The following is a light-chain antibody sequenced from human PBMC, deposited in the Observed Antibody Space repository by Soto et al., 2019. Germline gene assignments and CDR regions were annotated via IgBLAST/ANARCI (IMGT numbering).Light chain of an antibody. J-gene: IGKJ5*01. Sequence: AIQVTQSPSSLSASVGDRVTITCRASQDIRGALAWYQQKPGKAPNLLIYDVSTLESGVPSRFNGSGSGTEFTLTISSLQPEDFGTFYCQQFNSYPITFGHGTRLEIK. CDR3: QQFNSYPIT. CDR2: DVS. V-gene: IGKV1-13*02. CDR1: QDIRGA.